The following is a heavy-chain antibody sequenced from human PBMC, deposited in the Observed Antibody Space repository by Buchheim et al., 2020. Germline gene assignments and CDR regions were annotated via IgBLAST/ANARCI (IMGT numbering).Heavy chain of an antibody. CDR1: EFVFSNHG. CDR2: ISFDGSDT. J-gene: IGHJ5*02. D-gene: IGHD4-17*01. Sequence: QVQLVESGGGVVQPGRSLRISCVASEFVFSNHGMHWVRQAPGKGLEWVSLISFDGSDTYYADSVKGRFIISRANSKNTLYLQMNSLRREDTAVYYCAKSMAGGDSEYPWGQGTL. CDR3: AKSMAGGDSEYP. V-gene: IGHV3-30*18.